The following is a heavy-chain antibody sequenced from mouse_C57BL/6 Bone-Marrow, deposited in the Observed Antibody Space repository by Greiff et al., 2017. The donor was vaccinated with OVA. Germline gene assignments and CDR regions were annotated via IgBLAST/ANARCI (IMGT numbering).Heavy chain of an antibody. CDR3: ANCSSTYYYDMDY. D-gene: IGHD1-1*01. CDR1: GFTFSDYG. CDR2: ISSGSSTI. J-gene: IGHJ4*01. Sequence: ELQVVESGGGLVKPGGSLKLSCAASGFTFSDYGMHWVRQAPEKGLEWVAYISSGSSTIYYADTVKGRFTISRDNAKNTLFLQMTSLRSEDTAMYYCANCSSTYYYDMDYWGQGTSVTVSS. V-gene: IGHV5-17*01.